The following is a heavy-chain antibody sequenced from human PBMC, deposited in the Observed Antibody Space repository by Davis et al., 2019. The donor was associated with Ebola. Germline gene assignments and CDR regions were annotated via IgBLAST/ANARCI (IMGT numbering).Heavy chain of an antibody. V-gene: IGHV3-20*04. Sequence: GESLKISCAASGFTFDDYAMTWVRQAPGKGLEWVSGINWNGGSTGYADSGKGRFTISRDNSKNTLDLQMNSLRPEDTAVYYCVKTRSNWWNDALEIWGRGTMVIVSS. D-gene: IGHD2-8*02. CDR3: VKTRSNWWNDALEI. CDR1: GFTFDDYA. J-gene: IGHJ3*02. CDR2: INWNGGST.